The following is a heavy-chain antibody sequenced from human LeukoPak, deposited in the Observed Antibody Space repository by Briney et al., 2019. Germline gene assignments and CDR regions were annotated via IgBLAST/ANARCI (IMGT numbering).Heavy chain of an antibody. Sequence: GASVKVSCKASGYTFTGYYMHWVRQAPRQRLEWMGWINPNSGGTKYAQKFQGRVTMTTDTSISTAYMELSGLRSDDMAVYYCARGFVYCGGDCYQSERAFDIWGQGTMVSVSS. J-gene: IGHJ3*02. V-gene: IGHV1-2*02. D-gene: IGHD2-21*01. CDR3: ARGFVYCGGDCYQSERAFDI. CDR2: INPNSGGT. CDR1: GYTFTGYY.